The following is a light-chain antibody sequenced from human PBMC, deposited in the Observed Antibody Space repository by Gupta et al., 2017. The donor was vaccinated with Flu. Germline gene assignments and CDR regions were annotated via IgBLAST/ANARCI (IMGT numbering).Light chain of an antibody. J-gene: IGLJ2*01. V-gene: IGLV1-51*01. CDR3: AAWHSTLDDDVV. CDR2: DNN. CDR1: SSNIGNNY. Sequence: QFVLTHPPSVSASSVLMVTIPCSGSSSNIGNNYVSWYQQLPGTAPKLLIYDNNKRPSGVPDRFSGSKSGTSATLGITGLQTGEEADYYCAAWHSTLDDDVVFGGGTKLTVL.